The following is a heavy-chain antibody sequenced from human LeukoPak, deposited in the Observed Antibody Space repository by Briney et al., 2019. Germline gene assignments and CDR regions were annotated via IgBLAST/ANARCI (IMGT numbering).Heavy chain of an antibody. Sequence: GASVKVSCKASGYTFTSYAMNWVRQAPGQGLEWMGWINTNTGNPTYAQGFTGRFVFSLDTSVSTAYLRISSLKAEDTAVYYCARALSCSGGSCYSPLGDWGQGTLVTVSS. V-gene: IGHV7-4-1*02. D-gene: IGHD2-15*01. J-gene: IGHJ4*02. CDR1: GYTFTSYA. CDR2: INTNTGNP. CDR3: ARALSCSGGSCYSPLGD.